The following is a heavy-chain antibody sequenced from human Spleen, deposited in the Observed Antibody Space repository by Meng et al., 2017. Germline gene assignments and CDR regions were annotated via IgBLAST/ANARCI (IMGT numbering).Heavy chain of an antibody. J-gene: IGHJ4*02. CDR1: GGTFSSYT. V-gene: IGHV1-69*02. Sequence: SVKVSCKASGGTFSSYTISWVRQAPGQGLEWMGRIIPILGIANYAQKFQGRVTITADKSTSTAYMELSSLRSEDTAVYYCARGIIAAAGYFDYWGQGTLVTVSS. CDR2: IIPILGIA. CDR3: ARGIIAAAGYFDY. D-gene: IGHD6-13*01.